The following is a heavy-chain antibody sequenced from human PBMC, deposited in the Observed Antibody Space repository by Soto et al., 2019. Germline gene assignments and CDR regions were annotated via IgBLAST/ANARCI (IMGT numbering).Heavy chain of an antibody. J-gene: IGHJ4*02. D-gene: IGHD2-15*01. CDR1: NYSISSGYY. V-gene: IGHV4-38-2*01. CDR3: ARVEAAKFFAH. CDR2: IFHTGST. Sequence: KPSETLSLTCAVSNYSISSGYYWGWIRQPPEKGLEYIGSIFHTGSTYYNPSLKSRVIISVDTSKNQFSLRLNSVTAADTAVYFCARVEAAKFFAHCGQGTLVTVSS.